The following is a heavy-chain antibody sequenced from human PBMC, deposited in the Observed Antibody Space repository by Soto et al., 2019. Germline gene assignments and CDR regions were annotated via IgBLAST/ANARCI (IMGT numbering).Heavy chain of an antibody. Sequence: PGESLKISCKGSGYSFTSYWISWVRQMPGKGLEWMGRIDPSDSYTNYSPSFQGHVTISADKSISTAYLQWSSLKASDTAMYYCASGKAVAGAPYYYYYGMDVWGQGTTVTAP. CDR3: ASGKAVAGAPYYYYYGMDV. D-gene: IGHD6-19*01. CDR1: GYSFTSYW. CDR2: IDPSDSYT. J-gene: IGHJ6*02. V-gene: IGHV5-10-1*01.